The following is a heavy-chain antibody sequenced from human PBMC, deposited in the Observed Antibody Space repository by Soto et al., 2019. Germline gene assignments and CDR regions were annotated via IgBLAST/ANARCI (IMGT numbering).Heavy chain of an antibody. CDR1: GGTFSNYA. V-gene: IGHV1-69*13. CDR3: ARGKDRSGFYIFDN. D-gene: IGHD3-22*01. J-gene: IGHJ4*02. Sequence: ASVKVSCKASGGTFSNYAVSWVRQAPGQGLEWMGGIIPITGTTNYAQKFQGRVTITADESATTVYMELSSLRSDDTAIYYCARGKDRSGFYIFDNWGPGNLVTVSP. CDR2: IIPITGTT.